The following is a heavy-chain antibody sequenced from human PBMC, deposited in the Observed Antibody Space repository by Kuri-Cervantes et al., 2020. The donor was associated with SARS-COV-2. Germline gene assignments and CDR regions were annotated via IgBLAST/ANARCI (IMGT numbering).Heavy chain of an antibody. CDR1: GGSVSSGSYY. CDR3: ARWDSYYDILTGYYPTGYFDL. D-gene: IGHD3-9*01. CDR2: IYYNGST. Sequence: SETLSLTCTVSGGSVSSGSYYWSWIRQPPGKGLEWIGYIYYNGSTNYNPSLKSRVTISVDTSKNQFSLKLSSVTAADTAVYYCARWDSYYDILTGYYPTGYFDLWGRGTLVTVSS. J-gene: IGHJ2*01. V-gene: IGHV4-61*01.